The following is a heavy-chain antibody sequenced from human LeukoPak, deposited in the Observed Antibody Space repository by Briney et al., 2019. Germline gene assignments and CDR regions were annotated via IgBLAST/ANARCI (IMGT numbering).Heavy chain of an antibody. Sequence: SETLSPTCAVSGYSISSGYYWGWIRQPPGRGLEWIGSIYYSGSTYYNPSLKSRVTISVDTSKNQFSLKLSSVTAADTAVYYCARPNYYDSSGYNYWGQGTLVTVSS. J-gene: IGHJ4*02. V-gene: IGHV4-38-2*01. CDR1: GYSISSGYY. CDR3: ARPNYYDSSGYNY. D-gene: IGHD3-22*01. CDR2: IYYSGST.